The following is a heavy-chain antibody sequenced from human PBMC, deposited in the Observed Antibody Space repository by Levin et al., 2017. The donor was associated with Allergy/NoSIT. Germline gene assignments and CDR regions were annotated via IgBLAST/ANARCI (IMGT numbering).Heavy chain of an antibody. CDR3: AKGGSYTKTFDY. J-gene: IGHJ4*02. Sequence: GGSLRLSCAASGFTFSSYAMSWVRQAPEKGLEWVSAISGSGGSTYYADSVKGRFTISRDNSKNTLYLQMNSLRAEDTAVYYCAKGGSYTKTFDYWGQGTLVTVSS. V-gene: IGHV3-23*01. CDR1: GFTFSSYA. CDR2: ISGSGGST. D-gene: IGHD1-26*01.